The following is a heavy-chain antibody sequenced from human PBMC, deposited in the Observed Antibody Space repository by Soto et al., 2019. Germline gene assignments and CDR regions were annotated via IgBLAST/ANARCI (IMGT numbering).Heavy chain of an antibody. CDR2: IYSGGST. CDR1: GFTFSSYA. J-gene: IGHJ4*02. Sequence: GGSLRLSCAASGFTFSSYAMSWVRQAPGKGLEWVSVIYSGGSTYYADSVKGRFTISRDNSKNTLYLQMNSLRAEDTAVYYCARARYDGFLYWGQGALVTVPS. CDR3: ARARYDGFLY. D-gene: IGHD3-22*01. V-gene: IGHV3-53*01.